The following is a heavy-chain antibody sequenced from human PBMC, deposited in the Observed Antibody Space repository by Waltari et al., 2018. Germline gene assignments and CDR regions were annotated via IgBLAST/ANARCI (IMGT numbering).Heavy chain of an antibody. Sequence: EVQLLESGGGLVQPGGSPRLSCAASGFTFSSYAMSWVRQAPGKGLEWFSAISGSGGSTYYADSVKGRFTISRDNYKNTLYLQMNSLRAEDTAVYYCAKPYYYDSSGYYCDWGQGTLVTVSS. J-gene: IGHJ4*02. D-gene: IGHD3-22*01. CDR2: ISGSGGST. CDR3: AKPYYYDSSGYYCD. CDR1: GFTFSSYA. V-gene: IGHV3-23*01.